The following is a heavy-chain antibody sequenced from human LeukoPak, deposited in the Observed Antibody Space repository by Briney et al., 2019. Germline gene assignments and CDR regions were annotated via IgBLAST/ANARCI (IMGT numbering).Heavy chain of an antibody. Sequence: GGSLRLSCAASGFTFSSHWMTWVRQAPGKGLEWVANIKKDGSEKYYVDSVKGRFTISRDNAKNSLYLQMSSLRAEDTAVYYCAREIVVARGASYFDYWGQGSLVTVSS. CDR1: GFTFSSHW. CDR3: AREIVVARGASYFDY. J-gene: IGHJ4*02. V-gene: IGHV3-7*03. D-gene: IGHD2-2*01. CDR2: IKKDGSEK.